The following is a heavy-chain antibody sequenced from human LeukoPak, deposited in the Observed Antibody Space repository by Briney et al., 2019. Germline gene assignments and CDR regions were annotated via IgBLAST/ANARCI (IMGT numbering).Heavy chain of an antibody. Sequence: GGSLRLSCAASGFSFIDYYMSWIRQAPGKGLECVSYMDDSGRIIYYGGSVKGRFTISRDNARNSLFLQMNRLTAEDTAVYFCARVRRAAADSLRYFDYWGQGTLVTVSS. V-gene: IGHV3-11*04. J-gene: IGHJ4*02. CDR2: MDDSGRII. CDR1: GFSFIDYY. D-gene: IGHD6-13*01. CDR3: ARVRRAAADSLRYFDY.